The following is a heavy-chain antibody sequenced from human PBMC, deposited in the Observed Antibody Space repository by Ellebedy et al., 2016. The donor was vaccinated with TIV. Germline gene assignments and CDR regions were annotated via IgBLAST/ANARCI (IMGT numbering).Heavy chain of an antibody. J-gene: IGHJ5*02. V-gene: IGHV3-11*01. CDR3: ARDARFIDQQHNWFDP. CDR1: GFIFSDYA. D-gene: IGHD6-13*01. CDR2: ISSSGSTI. Sequence: GGSLRLSCAASGFIFSDYAMSWIRQAPGKGLEWVSYISSSGSTIYYADSVKGRFTISRDNAKNSLYLQMNSLRPEDTAVYYCARDARFIDQQHNWFDPWGQGTLVTVSS.